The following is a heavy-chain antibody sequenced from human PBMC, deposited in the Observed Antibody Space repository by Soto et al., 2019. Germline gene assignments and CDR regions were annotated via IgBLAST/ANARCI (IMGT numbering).Heavy chain of an antibody. CDR3: ARDQSITIFGVAQTPNSYGMDV. Sequence: LXLACAASVFTFSSYLMSWVRQAPVKGLEWVANIKQDGSEKYYVDSVKGRFTISRDNAKNSLYLQMNSLRAEETAVYYCARDQSITIFGVAQTPNSYGMDVWGQGTTVTVSS. CDR1: VFTFSSYL. J-gene: IGHJ6*02. CDR2: IKQDGSEK. V-gene: IGHV3-7*03. D-gene: IGHD3-3*01.